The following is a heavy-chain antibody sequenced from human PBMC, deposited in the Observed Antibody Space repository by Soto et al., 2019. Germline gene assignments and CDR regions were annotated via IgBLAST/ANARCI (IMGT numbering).Heavy chain of an antibody. J-gene: IGHJ6*02. D-gene: IGHD1-20*01. Sequence: QVQLVQSGAEVKKPGSSVKVSCKASGGTFSSYAISWVRQAPGQGLEWMGGIIPIFGTANYAQKFQRRVTITADESTSTAYMELSSLRSEDTAVYYCARSITGTVSYYYGMDVWGQGTTVTVSS. CDR1: GGTFSSYA. V-gene: IGHV1-69*12. CDR3: ARSITGTVSYYYGMDV. CDR2: IIPIFGTA.